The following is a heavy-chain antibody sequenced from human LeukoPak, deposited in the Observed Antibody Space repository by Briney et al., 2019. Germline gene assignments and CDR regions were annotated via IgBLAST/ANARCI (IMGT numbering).Heavy chain of an antibody. J-gene: IGHJ3*02. D-gene: IGHD6-13*01. CDR1: GGSISSGSYY. Sequence: SETPSLTCTVSGGSISSGSYYWSWIRQPAGKGLEWIGRIYTSGSTNYNPSLKSRVTISVDTSKNQFSLKLSSVTAADTAVYYCASLYSSSWPDAFDIWGQGTMVTVSS. V-gene: IGHV4-61*02. CDR2: IYTSGST. CDR3: ASLYSSSWPDAFDI.